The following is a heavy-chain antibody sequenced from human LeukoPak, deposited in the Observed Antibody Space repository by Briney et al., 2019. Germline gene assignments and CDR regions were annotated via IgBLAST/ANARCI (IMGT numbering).Heavy chain of an antibody. Sequence: SETLSLTCAVYGGSFSGYYWSWIRQPPGKGLEWIGEINHSGSTNYNPSLKSRVTISVDTFKNQFSLKLSSVTAADTAVYYCARERSPYYYDSSGYYPLYYFDYWGQGTLVTVSS. D-gene: IGHD3-22*01. CDR3: ARERSPYYYDSSGYYPLYYFDY. CDR1: GGSFSGYY. CDR2: INHSGST. J-gene: IGHJ4*02. V-gene: IGHV4-34*01.